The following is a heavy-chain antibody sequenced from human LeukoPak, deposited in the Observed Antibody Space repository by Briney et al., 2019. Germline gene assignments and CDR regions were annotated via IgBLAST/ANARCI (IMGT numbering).Heavy chain of an antibody. J-gene: IGHJ5*02. CDR1: GFTFSSYW. D-gene: IGHD6-13*01. CDR2: INTDGSST. CDR3: ARVGIAAAFDP. V-gene: IGHV3-74*01. Sequence: PGGSLRLSCAASGFTFSSYWMHWVRQAPGKGLVWVSRINTDGSSTSYADSVKGRFTISRDNAKNTLYLQMNSLRAEDTAVYYCARVGIAAAFDPWGQGTLVTVSS.